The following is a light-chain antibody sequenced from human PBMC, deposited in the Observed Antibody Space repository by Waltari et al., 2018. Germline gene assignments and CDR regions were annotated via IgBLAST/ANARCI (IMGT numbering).Light chain of an antibody. CDR2: DAS. CDR3: QKYVSLPAT. V-gene: IGKV3-20*01. J-gene: IGKJ1*01. CDR1: QSVGKS. Sequence: EIVLTQSPGTLSLSPGERATLSCRASQSVGKSLAWYQQKPGQAPRLLISDASSRATGIPDRFSGSGFGTDFSLTISRLEPEDFAVYYCQKYVSLPATFGQGTKVEIK.